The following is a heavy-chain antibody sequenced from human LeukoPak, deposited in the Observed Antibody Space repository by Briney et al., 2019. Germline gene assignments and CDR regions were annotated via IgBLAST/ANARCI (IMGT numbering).Heavy chain of an antibody. CDR1: GYTFTSYG. J-gene: IGHJ4*02. D-gene: IGHD3-22*01. V-gene: IGHV1-18*01. Sequence: GASVKVSCKASGYTFTSYGISWVRQAPGQGLEWMGWISAYNGNTNYAQKLQGRVTMTTDTSTSTAYMELRSLRSDDTAVYYCATYDSSGYYYFPFDYWGQGTLVTVSS. CDR3: ATYDSSGYYYFPFDY. CDR2: ISAYNGNT.